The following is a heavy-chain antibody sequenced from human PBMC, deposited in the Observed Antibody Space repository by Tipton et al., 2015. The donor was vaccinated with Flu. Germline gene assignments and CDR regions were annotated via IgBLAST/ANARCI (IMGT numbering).Heavy chain of an antibody. Sequence: TLSLTCTVSGGSISSYYWSWIRQPPGKGLEWIGYIYYSGSTNYNPSLKSRVTISVDTSKNQFSLKLSSVTAADTAVYYCARDRPNYYYYGMDVWGQGTKVTVSS. CDR3: ARDRPNYYYYGMDV. CDR2: IYYSGST. V-gene: IGHV4-59*01. CDR1: GGSISSYY. J-gene: IGHJ6*02.